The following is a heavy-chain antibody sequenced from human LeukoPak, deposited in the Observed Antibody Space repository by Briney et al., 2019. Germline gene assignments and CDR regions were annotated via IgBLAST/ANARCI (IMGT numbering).Heavy chain of an antibody. CDR1: SGSISSYY. J-gene: IGHJ4*02. CDR2: IYYSGST. D-gene: IGHD6-13*01. Sequence: SETLSLTCTVCSGSISSYYWSWIRQPPGKGLEWSGYIYYSGSTNYNPSLKSRVTISVDTSKTQFSLKLSSVTAADTAVYYCASTTLQSGAASGHNFDYWGQGTLVTVSS. CDR3: ASTTLQSGAASGHNFDY. V-gene: IGHV4-59*01.